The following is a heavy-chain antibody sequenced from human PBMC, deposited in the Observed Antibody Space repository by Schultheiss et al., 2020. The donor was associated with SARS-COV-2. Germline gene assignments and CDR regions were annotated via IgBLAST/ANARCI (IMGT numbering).Heavy chain of an antibody. Sequence: SETLSLTCAVYGGSFSGYYWSWIRQPPGKGLEWIGEINHSGSTNYNPSLKSRVTISVDTSKNQFSLKLSSVTAADTAVYYCARHAAPYYHYYYMDVWGKGTTVTVSS. CDR3: ARHAAPYYHYYYMDV. V-gene: IGHV4-34*01. CDR1: GGSFSGYY. D-gene: IGHD6-25*01. J-gene: IGHJ6*03. CDR2: INHSGST.